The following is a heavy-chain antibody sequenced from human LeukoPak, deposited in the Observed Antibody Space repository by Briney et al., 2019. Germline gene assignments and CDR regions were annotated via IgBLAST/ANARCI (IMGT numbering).Heavy chain of an antibody. D-gene: IGHD6-19*01. CDR1: GGTFSSYT. J-gene: IGHJ4*02. V-gene: IGHV1-69*08. CDR3: ARDSRKDSGNCVVLDY. CDR2: INPHLGAV. Sequence: EASVKVSCKASGGTFSSYTFDWVRQAPGQGLEWMGRINPHLGAVNFAPKFRGRLTITADTSTRTVYMDLSGLRSEDSAVYYCARDSRKDSGNCVVLDYWVQGTLVTVSS.